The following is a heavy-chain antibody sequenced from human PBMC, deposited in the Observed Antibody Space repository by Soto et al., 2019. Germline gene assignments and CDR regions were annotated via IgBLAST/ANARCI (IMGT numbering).Heavy chain of an antibody. J-gene: IGHJ5*02. CDR1: GYTFTSYG. D-gene: IGHD3-10*01. CDR3: ARVLDLDSRLLWFGINWFDP. Sequence: QVQLVQSGAEVKKPGASVKVSCKASGYTFTSYGINWVRQAPGQGLEWMGWISAYNGNTNYAQKLQGRVTMTTDTSTSTAYMELRSLRSDDTAVYYCARVLDLDSRLLWFGINWFDPWGQGTLVTVSS. CDR2: ISAYNGNT. V-gene: IGHV1-18*01.